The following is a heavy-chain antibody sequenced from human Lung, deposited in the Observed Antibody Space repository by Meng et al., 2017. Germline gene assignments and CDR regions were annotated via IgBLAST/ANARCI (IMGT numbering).Heavy chain of an antibody. CDR3: ARDRDGYASFDH. CDR1: GYIFTDFQ. J-gene: IGHJ4*02. Sequence: QVQLVQSGAEVRNPGASLQVSCETSGYIFTDFQIHWVRQAPGQGLEWMGRITPNSGGANYAQKFQGRVTMTRDTSIRTAYMDLSRLTSDDTAIYYCARDRDGYASFDHWGQGTLVTVSS. D-gene: IGHD5-24*01. CDR2: ITPNSGGA. V-gene: IGHV1-2*06.